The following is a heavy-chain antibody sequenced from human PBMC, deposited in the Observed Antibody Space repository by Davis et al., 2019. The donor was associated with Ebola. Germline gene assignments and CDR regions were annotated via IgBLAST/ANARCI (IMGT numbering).Heavy chain of an antibody. Sequence: AASVKVSCKASGYTFTAYAMNWVRQAPGQGLEWMGWINTNTGNPTYAQGFTGRFVFSLDTSVSTAYLQISSLKAEDTAVYYCARTSYCTNGVCLGFDYWGQGTLVTVSS. V-gene: IGHV7-4-1*02. CDR2: INTNTGNP. CDR1: GYTFTAYA. CDR3: ARTSYCTNGVCLGFDY. J-gene: IGHJ4*02. D-gene: IGHD2-8*01.